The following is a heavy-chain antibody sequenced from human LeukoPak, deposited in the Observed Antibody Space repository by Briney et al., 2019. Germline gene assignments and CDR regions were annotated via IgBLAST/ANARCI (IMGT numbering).Heavy chain of an antibody. Sequence: KSGGSLRLSCAASGFTFSDYYMSWIRQAPGKGLEWVSYISSSGSTIYYADSVKGRFTISRDNAKNSLYLQMNSLRAEDTAVYYCASRTYYDFWSGYYTDLSFDYWGQGTLVPVSS. CDR1: GFTFSDYY. CDR3: ASRTYYDFWSGYYTDLSFDY. D-gene: IGHD3-3*01. V-gene: IGHV3-11*01. J-gene: IGHJ4*02. CDR2: ISSSGSTI.